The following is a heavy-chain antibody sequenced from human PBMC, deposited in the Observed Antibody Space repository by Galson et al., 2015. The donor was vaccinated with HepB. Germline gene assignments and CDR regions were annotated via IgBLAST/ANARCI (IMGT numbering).Heavy chain of an antibody. D-gene: IGHD3-3*01. Sequence: SLRLSCAASGFTFTNYAIHWVRQAPGKGLEWVTFTSYDGTTNGYADSVKGRFTISRDNSENTVYLQMSSLRPEDTAIYYCAGAAGRQCHDFWSGYGWYFDLWGRGTLLTVSS. CDR2: TSYDGTTN. CDR1: GFTFTNYA. CDR3: AGAAGRQCHDFWSGYGWYFDL. J-gene: IGHJ2*01. V-gene: IGHV3-30-3*01.